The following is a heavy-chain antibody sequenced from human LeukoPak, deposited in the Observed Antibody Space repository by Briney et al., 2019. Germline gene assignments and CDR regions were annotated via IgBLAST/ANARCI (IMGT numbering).Heavy chain of an antibody. CDR2: ISTYNDNT. V-gene: IGHV1-18*01. CDR1: GYSFTTYG. J-gene: IGHJ6*03. Sequence: ASVKVSCKASGYSFTTYGISWVRQAPGQGLEWMGWISTYNDNTNYAQNFQGRVTMTTDTSTSTAYMELRTLRSDDTAVYYCARGCYSNSVDTHYYYYYMDVWGKGTTVTVSS. CDR3: ARGCYSNSVDTHYYYYYMDV. D-gene: IGHD4-11*01.